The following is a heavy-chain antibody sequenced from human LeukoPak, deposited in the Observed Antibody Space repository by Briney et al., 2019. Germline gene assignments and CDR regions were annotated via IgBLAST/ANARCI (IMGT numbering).Heavy chain of an antibody. Sequence: ASVKVSCKASGYSFTGYYMHWVRQAPGQGLEWMGWINPNSGDTKYAQKLQGRVTMTRDTSISTAYMELRSLRSDDTAVYYCARMGYYDSSGYYYWGQGTLVTVSS. CDR2: INPNSGDT. CDR3: ARMGYYDSSGYYY. V-gene: IGHV1-2*02. CDR1: GYSFTGYY. J-gene: IGHJ4*02. D-gene: IGHD3-22*01.